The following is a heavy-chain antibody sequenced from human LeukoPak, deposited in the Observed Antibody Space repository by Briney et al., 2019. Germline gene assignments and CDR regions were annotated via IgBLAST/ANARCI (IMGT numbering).Heavy chain of an antibody. V-gene: IGHV3-7*01. CDR3: ARLNYGGQKPTLNAFDI. CDR2: IKQDGSEK. D-gene: IGHD4/OR15-4a*01. CDR1: GFTFSSYW. J-gene: IGHJ3*02. Sequence: GGSLRLSCAASGFTFSSYWMSWVRLAPGKGLEWVANIKQDGSEKYYVDSVKGRFTISRDNAKNSLYLQMNSLRAEDTAVYYCARLNYGGQKPTLNAFDIWGQGTMVTVSS.